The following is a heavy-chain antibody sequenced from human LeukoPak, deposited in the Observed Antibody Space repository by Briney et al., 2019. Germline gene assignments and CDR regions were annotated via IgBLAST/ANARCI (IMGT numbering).Heavy chain of an antibody. Sequence: GRSLRLCCAASGFTFSRYGMHWVRQAPGKGLEWVALIWDDGNKKSHADTVKGRFTISRDNSKNTLYLQMNSLRAEDTAVYYCAKHSYCGGDCYSTNNWFDPWGQGTLVTVSS. CDR3: AKHSYCGGDCYSTNNWFDP. J-gene: IGHJ5*02. CDR2: IWDDGNKK. D-gene: IGHD2-21*02. V-gene: IGHV3-33*06. CDR1: GFTFSRYG.